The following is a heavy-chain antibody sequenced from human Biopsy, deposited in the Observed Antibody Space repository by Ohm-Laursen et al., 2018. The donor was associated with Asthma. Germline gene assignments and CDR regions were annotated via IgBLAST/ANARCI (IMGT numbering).Heavy chain of an antibody. J-gene: IGHJ3*02. D-gene: IGHD4-23*01. V-gene: IGHV3-66*02. CDR2: IYSGGTS. CDR3: ARGNHHLDYGGNSGAFDI. Sequence: SLRLSCAASGFAVSRDYMFWVRQAPGKGLEWVSVIYSGGTSHTADSVRGRFTISRDNSKNTLYLQMNSLRAEDTAVYYCARGNHHLDYGGNSGAFDIWGQGTMVTVSS. CDR1: GFAVSRDY.